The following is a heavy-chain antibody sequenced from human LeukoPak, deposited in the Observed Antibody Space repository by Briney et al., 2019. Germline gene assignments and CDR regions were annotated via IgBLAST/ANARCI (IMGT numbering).Heavy chain of an antibody. CDR2: ISAYNGNT. CDR1: GGTFSGYA. Sequence: ASVKVSCKASGGTFSGYAISWVRQAPGQGLEWMGWISAYNGNTNYAQKLQGRVTMTTDTSTSTAYMELRSLRSDDTAVYYCARVEEVAATGWFDPWGQGTLVTVSS. CDR3: ARVEEVAATGWFDP. V-gene: IGHV1-18*01. D-gene: IGHD2-15*01. J-gene: IGHJ5*02.